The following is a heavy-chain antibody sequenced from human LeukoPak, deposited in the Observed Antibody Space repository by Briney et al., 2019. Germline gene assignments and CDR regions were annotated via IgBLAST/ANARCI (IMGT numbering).Heavy chain of an antibody. Sequence: SVKVSCKASGGTFSSYAISWVRQAPGQGLEWMGGIIPIFGTANYAQKFQGRVTITADESTSTAYMELSSLRSEDTAVYYCARVRYYDSSGYYSLDHWGQGTLVTVSS. J-gene: IGHJ4*02. CDR3: ARVRYYDSSGYYSLDH. V-gene: IGHV1-69*13. D-gene: IGHD3-22*01. CDR1: GGTFSSYA. CDR2: IIPIFGTA.